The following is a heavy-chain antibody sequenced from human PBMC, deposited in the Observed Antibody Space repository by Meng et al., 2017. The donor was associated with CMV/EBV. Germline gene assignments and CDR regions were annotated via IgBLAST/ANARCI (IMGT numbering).Heavy chain of an antibody. J-gene: IGHJ5*02. Sequence: ISGASVSSNSGAWNWIRQSPSRGLEWLGRTYYRSKWYNDHAVSVKSRITINPDTSKNQFSLQLSSVTPEDTAVYYCARDVPNNWFDPWGQGTLVTVSS. V-gene: IGHV6-1*01. CDR1: GASVSSNSGA. CDR2: TYYRSKWYN. CDR3: ARDVPNNWFDP.